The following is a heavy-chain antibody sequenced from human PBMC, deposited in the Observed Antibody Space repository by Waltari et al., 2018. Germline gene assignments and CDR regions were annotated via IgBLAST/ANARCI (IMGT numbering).Heavy chain of an antibody. CDR3: ARDIAVAGQPMNWFDP. CDR2: IIPIFGTA. Sequence: QVQLVQSGAEVKKPGSSVKVSCKASGGTSSSYAISWVRQAPGQGLEWMGGIIPIFGTANYAQKFQGRVTITADESTSTAYMELSSLRSEDTAVYYCARDIAVAGQPMNWFDPWGQGTLVTVSS. CDR1: GGTSSSYA. D-gene: IGHD6-19*01. V-gene: IGHV1-69*01. J-gene: IGHJ5*02.